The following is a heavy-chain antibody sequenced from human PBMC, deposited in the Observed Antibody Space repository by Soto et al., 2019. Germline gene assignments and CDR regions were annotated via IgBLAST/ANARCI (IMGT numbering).Heavy chain of an antibody. V-gene: IGHV3-74*01. Sequence: GALRLSCAASGFSFTHYRIHWVRQVPGKGLEWVCRVNADGSSTNYAGFAKGRFTISRDNSKNTAYLEMNNLRVDDTALYYCAKAGDWNYVFDFWGQGTSVTVSS. CDR3: AKAGDWNYVFDF. J-gene: IGHJ4*02. D-gene: IGHD1-7*01. CDR1: GFSFTHYR. CDR2: VNADGSST.